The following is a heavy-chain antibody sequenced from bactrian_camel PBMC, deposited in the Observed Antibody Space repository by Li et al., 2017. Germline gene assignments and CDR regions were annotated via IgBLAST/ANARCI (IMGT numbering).Heavy chain of an antibody. Sequence: QVQLVESGGGSVQAGATLKLSCATSGFDISRYAMARFRQAPGQQREGVAFIASDAQIAYADSVKGRFTISQDNAKNILYLQMSSLKSEDTAMYYCAAQGGGLHFSLLTCDKNEFASWGQGTQVTVS. CDR2: IASDAQI. CDR3: AAQGGGLHFSLLTCDKNEFAS. J-gene: IGHJ6*01. D-gene: IGHD3*01. V-gene: IGHV3S53*01. CDR1: GFDISRYA.